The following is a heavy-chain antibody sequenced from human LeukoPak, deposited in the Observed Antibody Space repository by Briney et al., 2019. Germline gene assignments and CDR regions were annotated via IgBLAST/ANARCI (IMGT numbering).Heavy chain of an antibody. CDR1: GGSISSGSYY. CDR3: AREKVGYCSGGSCYYNHYYYYGMDV. Sequence: PSETLSLTCTVSGGSISSGSYYWSWIRRPAGKGLEWIGRIYTSGSTNYNPSLKSRVTISVDTSKNQFSLKLSSVTAADTAVYYCAREKVGYCSGGSCYYNHYYYYGMDVWGQGTTVTVSS. V-gene: IGHV4-61*02. D-gene: IGHD2-15*01. J-gene: IGHJ6*02. CDR2: IYTSGST.